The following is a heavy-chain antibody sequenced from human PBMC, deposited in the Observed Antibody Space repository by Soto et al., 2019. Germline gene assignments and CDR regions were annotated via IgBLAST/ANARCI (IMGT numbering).Heavy chain of an antibody. J-gene: IGHJ6*02. CDR2: INAGNGIT. CDR1: GYTFTSYA. D-gene: IGHD3-3*01. Sequence: ASVKVSCKASGYTFTSYAMHWVRQAPGQRLEWMGWINAGNGITKYSQKFQGRVTITRDTSASTAYMELSSLRSEDTAVYYCARAPFPIFGVVDYYGMDVWGQGTTVTVSS. CDR3: ARAPFPIFGVVDYYGMDV. V-gene: IGHV1-3*01.